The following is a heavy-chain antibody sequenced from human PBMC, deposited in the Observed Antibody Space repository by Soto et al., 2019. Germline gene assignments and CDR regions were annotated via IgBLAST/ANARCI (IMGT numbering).Heavy chain of an antibody. Sequence: EVQLLESGGGLVQPGGSLRLSCAASGFTFSSYAMSWVRQAPGKGLEWVSAISGSGGSIYYADSVKGRFTISRDNSKNTLYLQMNSLRAEDTAVYYCAKGGTVVVAATQQWGQGTLVTVSS. D-gene: IGHD2-15*01. J-gene: IGHJ4*02. CDR1: GFTFSSYA. CDR3: AKGGTVVVAATQQ. CDR2: ISGSGGSI. V-gene: IGHV3-23*01.